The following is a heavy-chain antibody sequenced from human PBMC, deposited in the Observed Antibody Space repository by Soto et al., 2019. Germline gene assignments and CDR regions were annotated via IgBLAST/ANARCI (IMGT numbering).Heavy chain of an antibody. J-gene: IGHJ4*02. D-gene: IGHD6-13*01. CDR2: ISGSGGST. CDR1: GFTFSSYA. CDR3: AKADYSYSWAPGDY. V-gene: IGHV3-23*01. Sequence: GGSLRLSCAASGFTFSSYAMSWVRQAPGKGMEWVAAISGSGGSTYYADSVKGRFTISRDNSKNTLYLQMNSLRVEDTALYYCAKADYSYSWAPGDYWGQGTLVTVSS.